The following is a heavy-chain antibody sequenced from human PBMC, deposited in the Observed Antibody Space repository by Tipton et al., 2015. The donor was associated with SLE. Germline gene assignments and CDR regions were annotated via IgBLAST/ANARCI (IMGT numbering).Heavy chain of an antibody. Sequence: QVQLVQSGAEVKKPGASVKVSCKASGYTFTSYGISWVRQAPGQGLEWMGWISADNGNTNYALKFQGRVTMTRDKTTSTAYMELRSLRSDDTAIYYCARDESGFKDFFDYWGQGTLVTVSS. J-gene: IGHJ4*02. V-gene: IGHV1-18*01. CDR3: ARDESGFKDFFDY. CDR2: ISADNGNT. D-gene: IGHD5-12*01. CDR1: GYTFTSYG.